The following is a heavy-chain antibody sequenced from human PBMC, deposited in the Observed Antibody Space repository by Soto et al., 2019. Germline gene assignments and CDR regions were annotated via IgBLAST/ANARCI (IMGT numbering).Heavy chain of an antibody. CDR2: ISAYNGNT. D-gene: IGHD6-19*01. J-gene: IGHJ4*02. V-gene: IGHV1-18*01. CDR3: ARDRLVAGTGRRYYFDY. CDR1: GYTFTSYG. Sequence: ASVKVSCKASGYTFTSYGISWVRQAPGQGLEWMGWISAYNGNTNYAQKLQGRVTMTTDTSTSTAYMELRSLRSDDTAVYYCARDRLVAGTGRRYYFDYWGQGTLVTVSS.